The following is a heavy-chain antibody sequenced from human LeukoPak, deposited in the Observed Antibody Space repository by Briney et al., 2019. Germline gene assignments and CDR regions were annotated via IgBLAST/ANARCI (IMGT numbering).Heavy chain of an antibody. D-gene: IGHD3-22*01. CDR1: GFTISSYW. Sequence: GGSLRLSCAASGFTISSYWMSWVRQATGKGLEWVANIKQDGSEKYYVDSVKGRFTISRHNAKNSLYLKMNSLRAEDTAVYYCARERGYYDSSGYYNYWGQGTLVTVSS. V-gene: IGHV3-7*01. CDR2: IKQDGSEK. CDR3: ARERGYYDSSGYYNY. J-gene: IGHJ4*02.